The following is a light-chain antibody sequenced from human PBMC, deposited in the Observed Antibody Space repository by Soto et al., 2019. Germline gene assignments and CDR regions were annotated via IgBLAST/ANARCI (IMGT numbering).Light chain of an antibody. V-gene: IGKV3-20*01. CDR2: ASS. CDR1: QSLGGRK. J-gene: IGKJ3*01. Sequence: EIVLTQSPGTLSLSPGERATLSCRASQSLGGRKLAWYQQKPGQPPRLLIHASSTRATGIPDRFSGSGSGKDFTLTINRLEPEDFAVYFCELYGGSPLSFGPGSKVDV. CDR3: ELYGGSPLS.